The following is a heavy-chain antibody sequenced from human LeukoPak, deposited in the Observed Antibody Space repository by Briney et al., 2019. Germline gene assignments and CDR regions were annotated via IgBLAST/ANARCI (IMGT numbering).Heavy chain of an antibody. CDR2: IRIPTGAL. J-gene: IGHJ4*02. CDR1: GFSFIRYT. D-gene: IGHD3-22*01. CDR3: VRGKLVYYYDNSGYFDS. Sequence: GGSLRLPCAASGFSFIRYTMNWVRQAPGKGLEWLSYIRIPTGALYYADSVKGRFTISRDNAKNSLYLQMNNLRAEDTAVYDCVRGKLVYYYDNSGYFDSWGRGTLVTVSS. V-gene: IGHV3-48*01.